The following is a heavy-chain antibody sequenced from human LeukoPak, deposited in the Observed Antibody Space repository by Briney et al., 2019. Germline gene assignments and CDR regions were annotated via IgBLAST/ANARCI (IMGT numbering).Heavy chain of an antibody. CDR3: ARHAGQYYDILTGPNSVDY. V-gene: IGHV4-39*01. Sequence: PETLSLTCTVSGGSISSSSYYWGWIRQPPGKGLEWIGSIYYSGSTYYNPSLKSRVTISVDTSKNQFSLKLSSVTAADTAVYYCARHAGQYYDILTGPNSVDYWGQGTLVTVSS. D-gene: IGHD3-9*01. J-gene: IGHJ4*02. CDR1: GGSISSSSYY. CDR2: IYYSGST.